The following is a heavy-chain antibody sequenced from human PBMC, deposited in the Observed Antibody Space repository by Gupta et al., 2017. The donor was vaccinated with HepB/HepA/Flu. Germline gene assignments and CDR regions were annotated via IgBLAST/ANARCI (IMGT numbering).Heavy chain of an antibody. CDR1: GFTFSSYW. D-gene: IGHD3-22*01. Sequence: EVQLVESGGGLVQPGGSLSLSCAASGFTFSSYWMSWVRQAPGKGLEWVANMKQDGSEKYYVDSVKGRFTISRDNAKNSLYLQMNSLRAEDTAVYYCARIKYYYERSAYRWFDPWGQGTLVTVSS. CDR3: ARIKYYYERSAYRWFDP. V-gene: IGHV3-7*01. CDR2: MKQDGSEK. J-gene: IGHJ5*02.